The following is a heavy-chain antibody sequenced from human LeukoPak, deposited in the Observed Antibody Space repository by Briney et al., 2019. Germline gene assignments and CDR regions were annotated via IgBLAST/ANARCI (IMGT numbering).Heavy chain of an antibody. V-gene: IGHV4-59*01. CDR2: ISYSGST. CDR3: AGSSGWPGVLDY. Sequence: SETLSLTCTVSGGSITTYFWSWIRQPPGKGLEWIGYISYSGSTNNNPSHKSRVTTSLDTSKNQFSLKLTSVTAADSAVYYCAGSSGWPGVLDYWGQGALVTVSS. J-gene: IGHJ4*02. CDR1: GGSITTYF. D-gene: IGHD6-19*01.